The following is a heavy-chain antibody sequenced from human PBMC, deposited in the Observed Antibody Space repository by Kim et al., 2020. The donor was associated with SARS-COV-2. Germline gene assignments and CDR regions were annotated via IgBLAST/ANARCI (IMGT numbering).Heavy chain of an antibody. J-gene: IGHJ5*01. V-gene: IGHV3-73*01. CDR3: SRGTPDPYSRYDS. CDR1: GLTFSDSA. CDR2: IRSKANNSAT. D-gene: IGHD5-12*01. Sequence: GGSLRLSCAASGLTFSDSAMHWVRQASGKGLEWVGRIRSKANNSATAYGASVNGRFTISSDDSTNTAYLQMNSLRTADTAVYYCSRGTPDPYSRYDS.